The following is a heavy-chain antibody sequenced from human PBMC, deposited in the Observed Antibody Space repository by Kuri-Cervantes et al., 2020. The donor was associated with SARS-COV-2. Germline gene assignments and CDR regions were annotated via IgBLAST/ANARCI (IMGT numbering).Heavy chain of an antibody. V-gene: IGHV3-74*01. CDR3: ARHRNSIVIVPAAMSH. CDR2: INPDGGYT. D-gene: IGHD2-2*01. Sequence: LSLTCAASGFTFSGHWIHWVRQAPGKGLGWVSRINPDGGYTNNPDSVKGRFTLTRENAKNMLFLQMNSLRAEDTAVYYCARHRNSIVIVPAAMSHWGQGTLVTFSS. CDR1: GFTFSGHW. J-gene: IGHJ4*02.